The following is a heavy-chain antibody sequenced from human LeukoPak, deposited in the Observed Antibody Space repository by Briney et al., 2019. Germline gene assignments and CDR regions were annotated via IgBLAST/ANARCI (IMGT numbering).Heavy chain of an antibody. CDR2: IYSGGST. V-gene: IGHV3-53*01. J-gene: IGHJ4*02. Sequence: GGSLRLSCAASGFTFSSSAMSWVRQAPGKGLEWVSVIYSGGSTYYADSVKGRFTISRDNSKNTLYLQMNSLRAEDTAVYYCASGQAYWGQGTLVTVSS. CDR3: ASGQAY. CDR1: GFTFSSSA.